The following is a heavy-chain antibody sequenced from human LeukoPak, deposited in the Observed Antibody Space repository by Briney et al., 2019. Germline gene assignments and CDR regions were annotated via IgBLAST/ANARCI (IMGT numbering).Heavy chain of an antibody. J-gene: IGHJ6*03. CDR1: GFTLSSYA. CDR3: AKVMKGSERLTMVRGVIIKTAGLYYMDV. V-gene: IGHV3-23*01. D-gene: IGHD3-10*01. Sequence: GGSLRLSCAASGFTLSSYAMSWVRQAPGRGLEWVSSISACGGSKNYADSVKGRFTISRDNPKNTVYLQMNSLRAEDTAVYYCAKVMKGSERLTMVRGVIIKTAGLYYMDVWGKGTTVTVSS. CDR2: ISACGGSK.